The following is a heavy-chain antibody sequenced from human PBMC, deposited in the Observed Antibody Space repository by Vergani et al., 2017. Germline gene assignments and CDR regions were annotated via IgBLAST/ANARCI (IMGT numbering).Heavy chain of an antibody. V-gene: IGHV3-7*01. CDR3: ARDRAAAGPDY. J-gene: IGHJ4*02. D-gene: IGHD6-13*01. Sequence: EVQLVESGGGLVQPGGSLRLSCAASGFSLSRFWMSWVRQAPEKGLEWVAHISPDGSATSYVDSVKGRFTVSRDNAKNSLYLQMNSLRAEDTAVYYCARDRAAAGPDYWGQGTLVTVSS. CDR2: ISPDGSAT. CDR1: GFSLSRFW.